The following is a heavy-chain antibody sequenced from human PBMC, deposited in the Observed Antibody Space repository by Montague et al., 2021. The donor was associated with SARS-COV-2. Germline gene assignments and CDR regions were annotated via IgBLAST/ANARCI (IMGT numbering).Heavy chain of an antibody. CDR3: GGLESSWWFFDY. CDR2: INYSGDT. D-gene: IGHD2-8*02. CDR1: SGSLSGYY. V-gene: IGHV4-34*01. Sequence: SETLSLTCAVYSGSLSGYYWSWICQAPGKGLEWMGEINYSGDTYYNPSPTSRVTISMDTSESKFSLKMTSVTAADTAVYYCGGLESSWWFFDYWGQGTLVTVSS. J-gene: IGHJ4*02.